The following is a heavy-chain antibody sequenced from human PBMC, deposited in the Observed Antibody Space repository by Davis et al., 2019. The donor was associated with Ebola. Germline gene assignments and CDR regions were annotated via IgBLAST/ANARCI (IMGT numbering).Heavy chain of an antibody. D-gene: IGHD1-26*01. J-gene: IGHJ6*02. Sequence: SPKTPRAASGFTFSSYAMRRVRQAPGKGLEWVAVIWYDGSNKYYADSVKGRFTISRDNAKNSLYLQMNNLRAEDTAMYYCTKPPGRDGMDVWGQGTTVTVSS. V-gene: IGHV3-33*03. CDR2: IWYDGSNK. CDR1: GFTFSSYA. CDR3: TKPPGRDGMDV.